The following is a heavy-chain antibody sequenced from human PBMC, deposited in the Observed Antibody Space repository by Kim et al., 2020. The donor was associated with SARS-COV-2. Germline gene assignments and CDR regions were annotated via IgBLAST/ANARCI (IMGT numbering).Heavy chain of an antibody. V-gene: IGHV3-9*01. Sequence: GGSLRLSCVGSGFNFGEYAMHWVRQGPGKGLEWVSGINWNSISIAYADSVKGRFTISRDNAKNSLYLQTNSLTTEDTALYYCSRGGDNWNYNYYYGMDV. D-gene: IGHD1-7*01. CDR2: INWNSISI. J-gene: IGHJ6*01. CDR3: SRGGDNWNYNYYYGMDV. CDR1: GFNFGEYA.